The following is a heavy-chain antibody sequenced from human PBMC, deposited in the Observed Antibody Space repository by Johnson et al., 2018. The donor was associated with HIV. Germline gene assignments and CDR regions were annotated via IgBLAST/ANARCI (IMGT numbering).Heavy chain of an antibody. V-gene: IGHV3-30*04. D-gene: IGHD3-16*01. J-gene: IGHJ3*02. Sequence: QEQLVESGGGLVQPGGSLRLSCAASGFTFSNYAMHWVRQAPGRGLEWVAVISYDGSDKYYADSVRGRFTISRDNSKNTLYLQMNSLRAEDTAVYYCAKPPSMGADGFAIWGHGTMVTVSS. CDR1: GFTFSNYA. CDR2: ISYDGSDK. CDR3: AKPPSMGADGFAI.